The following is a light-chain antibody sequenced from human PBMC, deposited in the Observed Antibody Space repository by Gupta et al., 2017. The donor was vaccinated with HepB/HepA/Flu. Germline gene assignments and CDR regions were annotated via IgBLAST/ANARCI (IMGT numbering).Light chain of an antibody. CDR1: QSVSSN. Sequence: EIVMTQSPATLSVSPGERATLSCRASQSVSSNLAWYQQKPGQAPRLLIYGASTRATGIPARVSGSWSGTEFTLTISSLQSEDFAVYYCQQYNNWPRTWTFGQGTKVEIK. J-gene: IGKJ1*01. V-gene: IGKV3-15*01. CDR3: QQYNNWPRTWT. CDR2: GAS.